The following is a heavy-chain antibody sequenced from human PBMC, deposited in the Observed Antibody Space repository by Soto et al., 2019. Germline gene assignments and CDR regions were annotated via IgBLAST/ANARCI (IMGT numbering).Heavy chain of an antibody. D-gene: IGHD1-26*01. Sequence: GGSLRLSCTDFGFSFSRYWMNWVRRAPGKGLEWVANINQDGSEKSYVDSVKGRFSISRDNAKNSVQLQMNSLRTDDTAVYYCATGQWELDYWGQGTLVTVSS. V-gene: IGHV3-7*03. J-gene: IGHJ4*02. CDR3: ATGQWELDY. CDR2: INQDGSEK. CDR1: GFSFSRYW.